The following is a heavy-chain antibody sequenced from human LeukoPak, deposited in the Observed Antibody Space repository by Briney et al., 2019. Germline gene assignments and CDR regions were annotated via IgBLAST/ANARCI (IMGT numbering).Heavy chain of an antibody. CDR2: IRQDGSET. V-gene: IGHV3-7*03. Sequence: GGSLRLSCAASGFTFRNYWLSWVRQAPGKGLEWVANIRQDGSETHYVDSVKGRFTISRDNSKNTLYLQMNSLRAEDTAVYYCAKVGNYDILTGYYPSPFDPWGQGTLVTVSS. CDR1: GFTFRNYW. J-gene: IGHJ5*02. CDR3: AKVGNYDILTGYYPSPFDP. D-gene: IGHD3-9*01.